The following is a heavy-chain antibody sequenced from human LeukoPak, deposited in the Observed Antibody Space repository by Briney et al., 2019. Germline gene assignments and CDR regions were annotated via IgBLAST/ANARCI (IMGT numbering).Heavy chain of an antibody. V-gene: IGHV3-30*03. CDR3: TGGSSSPRVAEYFQH. D-gene: IGHD6-6*01. J-gene: IGHJ1*01. CDR1: GFTFSSYG. CDR2: ISYDGSNK. Sequence: GGSLRHSCAASGFTFSSYGMHWVRQAPGKGLEWVAVISYDGSNKYYADSVKGRFTISRDNSKNTLYLQMNSLRAEDTAVYYCTGGSSSPRVAEYFQHWGQGTLVTVSS.